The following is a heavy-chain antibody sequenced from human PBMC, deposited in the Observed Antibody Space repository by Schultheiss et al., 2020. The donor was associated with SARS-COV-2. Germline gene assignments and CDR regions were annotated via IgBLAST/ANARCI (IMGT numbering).Heavy chain of an antibody. V-gene: IGHV3-33*08. D-gene: IGHD6-19*01. CDR1: GFTFSSYS. CDR3: ASTRIAVAGQYYFDY. J-gene: IGHJ4*02. CDR2: IWYDGSNK. Sequence: GGSLRLSCAASGFTFSSYSMNWVRQAPGKGLEWVAVIWYDGSNKYYADSVKGRFTISRDNSKNTLYLQMNSLRAEDTAVYYCASTRIAVAGQYYFDYWGQGTLVTVSS.